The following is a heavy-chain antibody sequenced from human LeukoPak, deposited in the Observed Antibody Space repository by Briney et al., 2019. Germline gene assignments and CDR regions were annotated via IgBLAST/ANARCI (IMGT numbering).Heavy chain of an antibody. Sequence: SETLSLTCTVSGGSISTSSYYWGWIRQPPGKGLEWIASIYYSGNTYYNPSLKSRVAISIDTSRNQFSLKLRSVTAADTAVYYCARDSGYDLNCFDPWGQGTLVTVSS. D-gene: IGHD5-12*01. CDR2: IYYSGNT. CDR3: ARDSGYDLNCFDP. CDR1: GGSISTSSYY. V-gene: IGHV4-39*07. J-gene: IGHJ5*02.